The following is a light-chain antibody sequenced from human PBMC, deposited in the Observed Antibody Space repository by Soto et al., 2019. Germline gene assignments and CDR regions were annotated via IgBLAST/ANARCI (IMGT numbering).Light chain of an antibody. CDR2: GNT. J-gene: IGLJ1*01. Sequence: QSVLTQPPSVSGAPGRRVTISCTGSSSNIGSTYDVQWYQQLPGTAPKLLIHGNTNRPSGFPDRFSGSKSGTSASLAITGLQADDEADYYCQSYDDSLSVHYVFGTGTKLTVL. CDR1: SSNIGSTYD. CDR3: QSYDDSLSVHYV. V-gene: IGLV1-40*01.